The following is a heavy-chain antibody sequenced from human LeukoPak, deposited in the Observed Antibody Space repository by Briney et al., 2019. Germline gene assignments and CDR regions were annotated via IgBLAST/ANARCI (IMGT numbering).Heavy chain of an antibody. CDR2: ISSSSSYI. Sequence: PGGSLRLSCAASGFTFSSYSMNWVRQASGKGLEWVSSISSSSSYIYYADSVKGRFTISRDNAKNSLYLQMNSLRAEDTAVYYCARGAGATRKIDYWGQGTLVTVSS. D-gene: IGHD1-26*01. J-gene: IGHJ4*02. V-gene: IGHV3-21*01. CDR1: GFTFSSYS. CDR3: ARGAGATRKIDY.